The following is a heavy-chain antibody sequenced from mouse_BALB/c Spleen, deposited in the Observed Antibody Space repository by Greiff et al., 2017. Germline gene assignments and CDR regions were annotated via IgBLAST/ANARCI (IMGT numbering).Heavy chain of an antibody. CDR2: ISYSGST. D-gene: IGHD2-4*01. V-gene: IGHV3-2*02. J-gene: IGHJ4*01. Sequence: VQLQQSGPGLVKPSQSLSLTCTVTGYSITSDYAWNWIRQFPGNKLEWMGYISYSGSTSYNPSLKSRISITRDTSKNQFFLQLNSVTTEDTATYYCARYYYDYGGAMDYWGQGTSVTVSS. CDR1: GYSITSDYA. CDR3: ARYYYDYGGAMDY.